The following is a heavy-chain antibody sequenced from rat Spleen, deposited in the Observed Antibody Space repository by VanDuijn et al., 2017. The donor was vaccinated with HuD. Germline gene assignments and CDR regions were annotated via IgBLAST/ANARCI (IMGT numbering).Heavy chain of an antibody. J-gene: IGHJ4*01. CDR1: GFTFSDYG. D-gene: IGHD1-1*01. V-gene: IGHV5-29*01. CDR3: GRHAGYYSGDYVLDA. CDR2: IAYDGRNT. Sequence: EVQLVESGGGLVQPGRSMKLSCAASGFTFSDYGMAWVRQAPTKGLEWVATIAYDGRNTYYRDSVKGRLTVSRDNARRILYLQMDSLRSEDTATYYCGRHAGYYSGDYVLDAWGQGASVTVSS.